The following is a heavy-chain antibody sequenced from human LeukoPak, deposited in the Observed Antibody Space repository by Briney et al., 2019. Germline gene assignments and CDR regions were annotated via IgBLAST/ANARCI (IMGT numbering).Heavy chain of an antibody. CDR1: GGSISGYY. J-gene: IGHJ5*02. CDR3: ARESGYCSTSCQNPP. D-gene: IGHD2-2*01. CDR2: INHSGST. V-gene: IGHV4-34*01. Sequence: PSETLSLTCTVSGGSISGYYWSWIRQPPGKGLEWIGEINHSGSTNYNPSLKSRVTISVDTSKNQFSLKLSSVTAADTAVYYCARESGYCSTSCQNPPWGQGTLVTVSS.